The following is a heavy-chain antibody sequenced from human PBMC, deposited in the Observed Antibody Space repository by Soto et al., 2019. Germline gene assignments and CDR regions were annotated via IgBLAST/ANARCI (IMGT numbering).Heavy chain of an antibody. V-gene: IGHV1-18*01. Sequence: ASVKVSCKASGYTFTSYGISWVRQAPGQGLEWMGWISAYNGNTNYAQKLQGGVTMTTDTSTSTAYMELRSLRSDDTAVYYCARGDIAAAWYGWFDPWGQGTLVTVSS. J-gene: IGHJ5*02. CDR1: GYTFTSYG. CDR3: ARGDIAAAWYGWFDP. D-gene: IGHD6-13*01. CDR2: ISAYNGNT.